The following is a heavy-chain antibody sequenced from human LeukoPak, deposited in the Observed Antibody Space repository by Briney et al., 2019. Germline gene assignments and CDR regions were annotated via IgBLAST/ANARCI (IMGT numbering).Heavy chain of an antibody. CDR2: ISGSGGST. Sequence: GGSLRLSCAASGFTFSSYAMSWVRQAPGKGLEWVSAISGSGGSTYYADSVKGRFTISRDNSKNTLYLQMNSLRAEDTVVYYCAKYLYYSYCSGGSCYPRTDYWGQGTLVTVSS. D-gene: IGHD2-15*01. CDR3: AKYLYYSYCSGGSCYPRTDY. J-gene: IGHJ4*02. V-gene: IGHV3-23*01. CDR1: GFTFSSYA.